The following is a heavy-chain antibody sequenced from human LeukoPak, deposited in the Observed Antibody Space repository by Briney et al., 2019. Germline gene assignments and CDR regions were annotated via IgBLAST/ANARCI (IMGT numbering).Heavy chain of an antibody. D-gene: IGHD6-13*01. Sequence: GSLRLSCAASGFTFSSYGMHWVRQAPGKGLEWVAFIRYDGSNKYYADSVKGRFTISRDNSKNTLYLQMNSLRAEDTAVYYCAKEFFALTATIAAAGTLDYWGQGTLVTVSS. J-gene: IGHJ4*02. CDR2: IRYDGSNK. CDR3: AKEFFALTATIAAAGTLDY. V-gene: IGHV3-30*02. CDR1: GFTFSSYG.